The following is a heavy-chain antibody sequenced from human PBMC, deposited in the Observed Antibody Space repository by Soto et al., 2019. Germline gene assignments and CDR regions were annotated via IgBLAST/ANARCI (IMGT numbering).Heavy chain of an antibody. CDR3: ARSPAEYYDSGPDAFGI. V-gene: IGHV5-51*01. J-gene: IGHJ3*02. Sequence: PGESLKISCKGSGYSFTSYWIGWVRQMPGKGLGWMGIIYPGDSDTRYSPSFQGQVTISADKSVSTAYLQWSSLKASDTAMYYCARSPAEYYDSGPDAFGIWGQGTMVTVSS. D-gene: IGHD3-22*01. CDR2: IYPGDSDT. CDR1: GYSFTSYW.